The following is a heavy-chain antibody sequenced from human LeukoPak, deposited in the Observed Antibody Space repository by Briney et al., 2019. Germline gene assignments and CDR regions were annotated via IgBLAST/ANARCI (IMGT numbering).Heavy chain of an antibody. CDR1: GFTFRNYV. J-gene: IGHJ4*02. CDR2: TSSDLNVK. Sequence: GGSLRLSCPASGFTFRNYVIHWVRQAPGKGLEWVAVTSSDLNVKLYADSVKGRFTISRDNSRSTLYLQMNSLRPEDTAIYYCAREGYYGSGSPPSLYFDYWGQGALVTVSP. CDR3: AREGYYGSGSPPSLYFDY. D-gene: IGHD3-10*01. V-gene: IGHV3-30-3*01.